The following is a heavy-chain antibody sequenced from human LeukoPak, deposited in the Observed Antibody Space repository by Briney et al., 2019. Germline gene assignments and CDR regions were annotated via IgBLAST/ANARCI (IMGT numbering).Heavy chain of an antibody. CDR2: ISSNGGST. D-gene: IGHD5-24*01. CDR3: ASHTQMAQNAFDI. V-gene: IGHV3-64*01. CDR1: GFTFSSYA. J-gene: IGHJ3*02. Sequence: GGSLRLSCAASGFTFSSYAMHWVRQAPGKGLEYVSAISSNGGSTYYANSVKGRFTISRDNSKNTLYLQMGSLRAEDMAVYYCASHTQMAQNAFDIWGQGTMVTVSS.